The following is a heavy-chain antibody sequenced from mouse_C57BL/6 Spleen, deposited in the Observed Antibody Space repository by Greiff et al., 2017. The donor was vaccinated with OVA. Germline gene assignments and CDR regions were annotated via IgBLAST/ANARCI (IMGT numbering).Heavy chain of an antibody. CDR3: TTGTTVVAPYAMDY. CDR2: IDPENGDT. J-gene: IGHJ4*01. V-gene: IGHV14-4*01. D-gene: IGHD1-1*01. Sequence: EVQLQQSGAELVRPGASVKLSCTASGFNIKDDNMHWVKQRPEQGLEWIGWIDPENGDTEYASKFQGKATITADTSSNTAYMPLSSLTSEDTAVYYCTTGTTVVAPYAMDYWGQGTSVTVSS. CDR1: GFNIKDDN.